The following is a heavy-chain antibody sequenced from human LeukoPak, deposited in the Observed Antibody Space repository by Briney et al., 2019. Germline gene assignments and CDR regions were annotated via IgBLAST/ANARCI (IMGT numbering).Heavy chain of an antibody. CDR3: ARDLDYGGNSNWFDP. Sequence: ASVKVSCKASGYTFTSYYMHWVRQAPGQGLEWMGIINPSGGSTSYAQKLQGRVTMTRDTSTSTVYMELSSLRSEDTVVYYCARDLDYGGNSNWFDPWGQGTLVTVSS. CDR1: GYTFTSYY. D-gene: IGHD4-23*01. CDR2: INPSGGST. V-gene: IGHV1-46*01. J-gene: IGHJ5*02.